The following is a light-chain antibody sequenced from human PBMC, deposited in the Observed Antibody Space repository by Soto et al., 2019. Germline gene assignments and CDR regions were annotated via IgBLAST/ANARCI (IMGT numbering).Light chain of an antibody. CDR2: DVS. Sequence: QSVLTQPASVSGSPGQSITISCTGTSSDVGGYNYVSWYRQHPGKAPKFMIYDVSNRPSGVSNRFSSSKSGNTASLTISGLQAEDEADYYCCSYTTSNTRQIVFGTGTKVTVL. V-gene: IGLV2-14*01. CDR1: SSDVGGYNY. CDR3: CSYTTSNTRQIV. J-gene: IGLJ1*01.